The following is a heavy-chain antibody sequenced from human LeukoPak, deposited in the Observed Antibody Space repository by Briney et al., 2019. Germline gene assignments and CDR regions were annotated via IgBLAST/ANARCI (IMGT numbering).Heavy chain of an antibody. V-gene: IGHV1-2*02. CDR1: GYTFTGYY. D-gene: IGHD6-13*01. CDR2: INPNSVGT. Sequence: ASVKVSCKASGYTFTGYYMHWVRQAPGQGLEWMGWINPNSVGTNYAQKFQGRVTMTRDTSISTAYMELSRLRSDDTAVYYCARDLEVVSSSWGPWFDPWGQGTLVTVSS. J-gene: IGHJ5*02. CDR3: ARDLEVVSSSWGPWFDP.